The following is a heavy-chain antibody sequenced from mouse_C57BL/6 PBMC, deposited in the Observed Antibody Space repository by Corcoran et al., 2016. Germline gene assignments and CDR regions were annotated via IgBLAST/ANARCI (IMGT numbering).Heavy chain of an antibody. D-gene: IGHD1-1*01. CDR2: INTYSGVP. CDR3: ARHMNYGSSTLLAY. CDR1: GYTFTTYG. J-gene: IGHJ3*01. Sequence: QILLVQSGPELKKPGETVRISCKASGYTFTTYGVSWVKQAPGRGLKWMGWINTYSGVPTYADDFKGRFAFSVETSASTAYLQINNLKNEDTATYFCARHMNYGSSTLLAYWCQGTLVTVSA. V-gene: IGHV9-3*01.